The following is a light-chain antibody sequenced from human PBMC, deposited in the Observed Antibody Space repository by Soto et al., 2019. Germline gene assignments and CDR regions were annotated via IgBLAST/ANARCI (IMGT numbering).Light chain of an antibody. Sequence: EIVLTQSPATLSLSPGERATLSCRTSQSVSYNLAWYQQKPGQAPRLLIYDAYNRATGVPARFSGSGSGTDFPHTISRLGPEDFAVYYCQQRGDWPLYTFGQWSKLEIK. J-gene: IGKJ2*01. CDR3: QQRGDWPLYT. V-gene: IGKV3-11*01. CDR2: DAY. CDR1: QSVSYN.